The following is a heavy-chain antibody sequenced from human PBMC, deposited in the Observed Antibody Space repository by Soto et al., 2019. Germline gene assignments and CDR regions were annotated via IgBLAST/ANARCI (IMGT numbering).Heavy chain of an antibody. D-gene: IGHD3-22*01. J-gene: IGHJ6*02. Sequence: SVKVSCKASGFTFTSSAVQWVRQARGQRLEWIGWIVVGSGNTNYAQKFQERVTITRDMSTSTAYMELSSLRSEDTAVYYCAAEGSYDSSGYYLYYYYGMDVWGQGTTVTVSS. CDR1: GFTFTSSA. CDR2: IVVGSGNT. V-gene: IGHV1-58*01. CDR3: AAEGSYDSSGYYLYYYYGMDV.